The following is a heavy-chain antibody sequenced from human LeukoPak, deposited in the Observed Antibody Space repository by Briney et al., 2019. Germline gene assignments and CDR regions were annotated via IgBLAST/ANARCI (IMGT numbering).Heavy chain of an antibody. CDR3: GRALYGSGTRRIMDV. Sequence: PSQTLSLTCTVSGVSISSGGYFWSWIRQHPGKGLEYIGYISYTGNTYYNPSLKSRVTISLDTSKNQFSLRLSSVTAADTAVYYCGRALYGSGTRRIMDVWGQGTTVTVSS. D-gene: IGHD3-10*01. CDR1: GVSISSGGYF. J-gene: IGHJ6*02. CDR2: ISYTGNT. V-gene: IGHV4-31*03.